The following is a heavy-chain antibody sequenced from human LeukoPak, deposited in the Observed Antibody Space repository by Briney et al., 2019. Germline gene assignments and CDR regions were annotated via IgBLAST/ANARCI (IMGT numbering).Heavy chain of an antibody. CDR3: ARPYDFWSGYAFDI. V-gene: IGHV1-8*03. Sequence: ASVKVSCXASGYTFTSYDINWVRQATGQGLEWMGWMNPNSGNTGYAQKFQGRVTITRNTSISTACMELSSLRSEDTAVYYCARPYDFWSGYAFDIWGQGTMVTVSS. J-gene: IGHJ3*02. CDR1: GYTFTSYD. CDR2: MNPNSGNT. D-gene: IGHD3-3*01.